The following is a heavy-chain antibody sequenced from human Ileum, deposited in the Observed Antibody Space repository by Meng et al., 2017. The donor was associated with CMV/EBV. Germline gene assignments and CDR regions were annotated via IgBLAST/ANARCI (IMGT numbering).Heavy chain of an antibody. J-gene: IGHJ4*02. CDR2: ISYNGNS. CDR1: GDSISQSY. V-gene: IGHV4-59*12. Sequence: SETLSLTCAVSGDSISQSYWSWIRQSPGKGLEWIGFISYNGNSVYNGSLRGRVTISKDTSKNQFSLKLTSVSAADTAIYYCARERDPPETAPGRFHFDSWGQGILVTVSS. CDR3: ARERDPPETAPGRFHFDS. D-gene: IGHD2-21*02.